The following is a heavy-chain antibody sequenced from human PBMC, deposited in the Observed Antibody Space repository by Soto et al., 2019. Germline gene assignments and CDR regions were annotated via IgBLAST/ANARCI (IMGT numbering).Heavy chain of an antibody. CDR3: AHRGRSCFDS. CDR1: GFSLSTGGVA. J-gene: IGHJ5*01. CDR2: LYGDDNK. Sequence: QITLKESGPTLVKPTQTLTLTCTFSGFSLSTGGVAVGWIRQPPGKALEWLALLYGDDNKRYSPSLRSRLTISKDTSKNQVVLTMTNMDPVDTATYYCAHRGRSCFDSWGQGTLVTVSS. V-gene: IGHV2-5*02.